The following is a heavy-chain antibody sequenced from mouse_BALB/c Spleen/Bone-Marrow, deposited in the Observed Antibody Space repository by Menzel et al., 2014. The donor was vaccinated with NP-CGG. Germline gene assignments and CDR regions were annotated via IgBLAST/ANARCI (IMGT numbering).Heavy chain of an antibody. CDR2: IYPGDGDT. CDR1: GYTFTSYW. J-gene: IGHJ4*01. CDR3: ARDYRYYAMDY. D-gene: IGHD2-14*01. V-gene: IGHV1-87*01. Sequence: VQLQQSGAELARPGASVKLSCKASGYTFTSYWMQWVKQRPGQGLEWIGAIYPGDGDTRYTQKFKGKATLTADESSSTAYMQLSSLASEDSAVYYCARDYRYYAMDYWGQGTSVTVSS.